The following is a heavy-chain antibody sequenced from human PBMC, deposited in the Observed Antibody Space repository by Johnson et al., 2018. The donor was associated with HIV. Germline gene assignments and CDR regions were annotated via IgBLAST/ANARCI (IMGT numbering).Heavy chain of an antibody. V-gene: IGHV3-30*03. J-gene: IGHJ3*02. D-gene: IGHD2-21*01. CDR3: ARSQGSGEGAFDM. CDR2: ISYDGSNK. CDR1: RFTFSRYG. Sequence: QVQLVESGGGLVQPGGSLRLSCAASRFTFSRYGMHWVRQAPGKGLEWVAVISYDGSNKYYADSVKGRFTISRDNAKRSLFLQMNSVGAEDKAVYYCARSQGSGEGAFDMWGQGTMVTVSS.